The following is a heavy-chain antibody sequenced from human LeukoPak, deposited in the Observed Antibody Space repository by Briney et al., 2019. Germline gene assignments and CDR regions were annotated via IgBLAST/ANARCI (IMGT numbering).Heavy chain of an antibody. CDR2: IYYSGST. D-gene: IGHD1-1*01. CDR3: ARTVGHNWNDGGGWFDP. Sequence: SETLSLTCTVSGGSISGYYWSWIRQPPGKGLEWIGYIYYSGSTNYNPSLKSRVTISVDTSKNQFSLKLSSVTAADTAVYYCARTVGHNWNDGGGWFDPWGQGTLVTVSS. J-gene: IGHJ5*02. CDR1: GGSISGYY. V-gene: IGHV4-59*01.